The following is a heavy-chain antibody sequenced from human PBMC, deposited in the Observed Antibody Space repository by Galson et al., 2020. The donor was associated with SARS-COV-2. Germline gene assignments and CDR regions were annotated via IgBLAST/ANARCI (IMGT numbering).Heavy chain of an antibody. D-gene: IGHD6-13*01. Sequence: SGPTLVKPTQTLTLTCTFSGLSLSTSGMRVSWIRQPPGKALEWLARIDWDDDKFYSTSLKTRLTISKDTSKNQVVLTMTNMDPVDTATYYCARIAETARAAAGTRSYYYYGMDVWGQGTTVTVSS. CDR1: GLSLSTSGMR. CDR3: ARIAETARAAAGTRSYYYYGMDV. CDR2: IDWDDDK. J-gene: IGHJ6*02. V-gene: IGHV2-70*04.